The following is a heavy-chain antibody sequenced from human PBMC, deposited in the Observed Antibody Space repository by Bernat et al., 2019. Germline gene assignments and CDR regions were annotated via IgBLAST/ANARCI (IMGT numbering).Heavy chain of an antibody. CDR3: ARDWHYYFDY. J-gene: IGHJ4*02. Sequence: EVQLVESGGGLVQPGGSLRPSCAASGFTFSSYEMNWVRQAPGKGLEWVSYISCSGSTIYYADSVKGRFTISRNNAKNSLYLQMNSLRAEDTAVYYCARDWHYYFDYWGQGTLVTVSS. V-gene: IGHV3-48*03. CDR1: GFTFSSYE. CDR2: ISCSGSTI.